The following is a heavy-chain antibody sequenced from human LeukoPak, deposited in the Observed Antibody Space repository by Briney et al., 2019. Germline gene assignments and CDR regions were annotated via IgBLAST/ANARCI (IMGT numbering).Heavy chain of an antibody. CDR2: IYRGEVT. CDR1: GFSATDKS. D-gene: IGHD2-21*02. J-gene: IGHJ6*03. Sequence: GGSLRLSCAASGFSATDKSMAWVRQAPGKGLDCISIIYRGEVTSYADSVRGRFIISRDSGTNTLYLQMDSLRADDTATYYCARVVAAIALRDYHYVDVWGKGTMVAVSS. V-gene: IGHV3-53*01. CDR3: ARVVAAIALRDYHYVDV.